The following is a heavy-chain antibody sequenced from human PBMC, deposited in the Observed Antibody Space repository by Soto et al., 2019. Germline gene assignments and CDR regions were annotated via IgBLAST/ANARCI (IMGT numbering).Heavy chain of an antibody. V-gene: IGHV1-69*06. J-gene: IGHJ3*02. CDR3: ARVIYYDSSGLSAFDI. CDR2: IIPIFGTT. D-gene: IGHD3-22*01. Sequence: SVKVSCKASGGTFSSYAISWVRQAPGQGLEWMGGIIPIFGTTNYAQKYQGRVTITADKSTNTAYMEVSSLRSEDTAVYYCARVIYYDSSGLSAFDIWGQGTMVTVSS. CDR1: GGTFSSYA.